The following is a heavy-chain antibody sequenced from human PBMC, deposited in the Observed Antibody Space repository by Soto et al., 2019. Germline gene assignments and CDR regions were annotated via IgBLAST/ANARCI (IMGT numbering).Heavy chain of an antibody. CDR3: ARGQEQQLGRKGMDV. J-gene: IGHJ6*02. CDR1: GGSFSVYY. V-gene: IGHV4-34*01. D-gene: IGHD6-13*01. CDR2: INHSGST. Sequence: SETLSLTCAVYGGSFSVYYWSWIRQPPGKGLEWIGEINHSGSTNYNPSLKSRVTISVDTSKNQFSLKLSSVTAADTAVYYCARGQEQQLGRKGMDVWGQGTTVTVSS.